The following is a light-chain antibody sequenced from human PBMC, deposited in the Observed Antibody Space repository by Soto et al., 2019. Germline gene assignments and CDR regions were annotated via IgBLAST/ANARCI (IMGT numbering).Light chain of an antibody. CDR2: RTS. V-gene: IGKV3-15*01. J-gene: IGKJ1*01. CDR1: QNVGGD. CDR3: QEYNGRSS. Sequence: EGVTTQSPGTLSVSPGERATLSCRASQNVGGDLAWYQQKPGQAPRLLIYRTSTRANGTPVRFSGSGSGTEFTLTISSLQSEDFAVYYCQEYNGRSSFGQGIKVEIK.